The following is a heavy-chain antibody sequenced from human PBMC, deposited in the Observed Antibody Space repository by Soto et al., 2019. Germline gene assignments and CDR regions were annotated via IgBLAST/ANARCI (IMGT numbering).Heavy chain of an antibody. Sequence: QVQLVQSGAEVKKPGASVKVSCKAAGYTFTTYAMHWVRQAPGQSLEWMGWINTDNSNTKYSQKFQGRVTITRDTSASTVYMELTSLRSADTAVYYCARAGLVATDYWGKGTLVTVSS. D-gene: IGHD2-21*02. CDR2: INTDNSNT. CDR1: GYTFTTYA. V-gene: IGHV1-3*04. CDR3: ARAGLVATDY. J-gene: IGHJ4*02.